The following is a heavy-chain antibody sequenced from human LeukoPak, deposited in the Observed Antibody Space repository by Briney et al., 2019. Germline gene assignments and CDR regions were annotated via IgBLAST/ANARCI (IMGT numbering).Heavy chain of an antibody. D-gene: IGHD1-26*01. CDR2: IYYSGST. Sequence: SETLSLTCTVSGGSISSYHWSWIRQPPGKGLEWIGYIYYSGSTNYNPSLKSRVTISVDTSKNQFSLKLSSVTAADTAVYYCARGPVGATGYYFDYWGQGTLVTVSS. V-gene: IGHV4-59*01. CDR1: GGSISSYH. CDR3: ARGPVGATGYYFDY. J-gene: IGHJ4*02.